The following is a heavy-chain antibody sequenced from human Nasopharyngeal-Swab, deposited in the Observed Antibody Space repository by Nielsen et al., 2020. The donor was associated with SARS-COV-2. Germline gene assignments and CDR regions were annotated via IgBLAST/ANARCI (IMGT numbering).Heavy chain of an antibody. CDR1: GGSISSGSYY. CDR2: IYTSGST. Sequence: LRLSCTVSGGSISSGSYYWSWIRQPAGKGLEWIGRIYTSGSTNYNPSLKSRVIISVDTSKNQFSPKLSSVTAADTAVYYCARIAVAALNDWYFDLWGRGTLVTVSS. CDR3: ARIAVAALNDWYFDL. D-gene: IGHD6-19*01. V-gene: IGHV4-61*02. J-gene: IGHJ2*01.